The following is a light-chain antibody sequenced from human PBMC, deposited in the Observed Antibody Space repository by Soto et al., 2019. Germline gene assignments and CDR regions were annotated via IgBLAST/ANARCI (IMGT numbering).Light chain of an antibody. V-gene: IGLV2-14*01. Sequence: QSALTQPASGSGSPGQSITISCTGTSSDVGGYNYVSWYQQHPGKAPKLMIYEVSNRPSGVSNRFSGSKSGNTASLTISGLQAEYESDYYCSSYTSSITYVFGNGTKLTVL. CDR2: EVS. CDR1: SSDVGGYNY. J-gene: IGLJ1*01. CDR3: SSYTSSITYV.